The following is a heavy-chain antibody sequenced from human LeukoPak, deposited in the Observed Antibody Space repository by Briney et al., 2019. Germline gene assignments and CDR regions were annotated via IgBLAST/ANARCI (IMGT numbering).Heavy chain of an antibody. CDR3: ARAPYCSGGSCYSGDFDY. D-gene: IGHD2-15*01. J-gene: IGHJ4*02. V-gene: IGHV1-2*02. Sequence: ASVKVSCKASGYTFTGYYMHWVRQAPGQGLEWMGWIDPNSGGTNYAQKLQGRVTMTTDTSTSTAYMELRSLRSDDTAVYYCARAPYCSGGSCYSGDFDYWGQGTLVTVSS. CDR1: GYTFTGYY. CDR2: IDPNSGGT.